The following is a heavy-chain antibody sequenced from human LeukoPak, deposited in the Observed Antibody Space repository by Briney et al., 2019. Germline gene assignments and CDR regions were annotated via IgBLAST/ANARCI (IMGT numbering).Heavy chain of an antibody. V-gene: IGHV3-33*01. J-gene: IGHJ3*02. CDR2: IWYDGSNK. D-gene: IGHD4-17*01. CDR3: ARGGIYGIHDAFDI. CDR1: GFTFSSYG. Sequence: GGSLRLSCAASGFTFSSYGMHWVRQAPGKGLEWVAVIWYDGSNKYYADSVKGRFTISRDNSKNTLYLQMNSLRAEDTAVYYCARGGIYGIHDAFDIWGQGTMVTVSS.